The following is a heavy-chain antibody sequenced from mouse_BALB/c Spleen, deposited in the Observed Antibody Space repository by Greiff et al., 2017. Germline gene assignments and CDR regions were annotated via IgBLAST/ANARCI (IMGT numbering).Heavy chain of an antibody. Sequence: QVQLPQSGAELVRPGASVKLSCKASGYTFPSYWINWVQQRPGQGLEWIGNIYPSDSSTNYNQKFKDKATLTVVKSSSTAYMQLSSPTSEDSAVYYCTRYDGGEFDYWGQGTTLTVSS. D-gene: IGHD2-14*01. CDR1: GYTFPSYW. CDR2: IYPSDSST. CDR3: TRYDGGEFDY. J-gene: IGHJ2*01. V-gene: IGHV1-69*02.